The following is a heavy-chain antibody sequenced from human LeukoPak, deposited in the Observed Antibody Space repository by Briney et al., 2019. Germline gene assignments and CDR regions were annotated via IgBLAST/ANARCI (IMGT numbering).Heavy chain of an antibody. V-gene: IGHV4-34*01. CDR1: GGSFSGYY. D-gene: IGHD2-2*01. Sequence: SETLSLTCAVYGGSFSGYYWSWIRQPPGKGLEWIGEINHSGSTNYNPSLKSRVTISVDTSKNQFSLKLSSVTAADTAEYYCARAPYQHNFDYWGQGTLVTVSS. J-gene: IGHJ4*02. CDR3: ARAPYQHNFDY. CDR2: INHSGST.